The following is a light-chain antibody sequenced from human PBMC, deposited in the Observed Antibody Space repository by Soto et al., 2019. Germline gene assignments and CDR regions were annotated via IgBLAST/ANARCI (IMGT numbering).Light chain of an antibody. CDR3: QQYKSYPLT. Sequence: DLQMTQSPSTLSASVGDRVTITCRASQSISSWLAWYQQTPGKAPKLLIYDASSLESGVPSRFSCSGSGTEFTLTISSLQPDDFATYYCQQYKSYPLTFGGGTKVEIK. V-gene: IGKV1-5*01. CDR2: DAS. CDR1: QSISSW. J-gene: IGKJ4*01.